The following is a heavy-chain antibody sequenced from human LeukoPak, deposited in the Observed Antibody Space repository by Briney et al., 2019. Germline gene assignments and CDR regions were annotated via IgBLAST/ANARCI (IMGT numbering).Heavy chain of an antibody. Sequence: ASVKVSCKASGYTFTSYDINWVRQATGQGLEWMGWMNPNSGNAGYAQKFQGRVTMTRNTSISTPYMELSSLRSEDTAVYYCARSPTCRRGFGACVNWFDPWGQGTLVTVSS. J-gene: IGHJ5*02. CDR2: MNPNSGNA. V-gene: IGHV1-8*01. CDR1: GYTFTSYD. CDR3: ARSPTCRRGFGACVNWFDP. D-gene: IGHD3-10*01.